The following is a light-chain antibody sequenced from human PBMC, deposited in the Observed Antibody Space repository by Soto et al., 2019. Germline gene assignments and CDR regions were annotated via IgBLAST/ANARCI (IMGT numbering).Light chain of an antibody. J-gene: IGKJ4*01. CDR1: QTFNSN. V-gene: IGKV3-15*01. CDR2: AAS. Sequence: EIVLTQSPATLSVSPGERATLSCRASQTFNSNLAWYQQRPGQAPRLLIYAASTRAPGVPARFSGSGSGTQFTLTISSLQSEDFPAYYCQQYYSWPLTFGGGTKVEIK. CDR3: QQYYSWPLT.